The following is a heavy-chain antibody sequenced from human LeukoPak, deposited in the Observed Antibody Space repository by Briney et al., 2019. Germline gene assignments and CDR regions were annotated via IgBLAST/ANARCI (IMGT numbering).Heavy chain of an antibody. J-gene: IGHJ6*03. CDR3: AKAGYCSGGSCYTWRLDYYYMDV. CDR1: GFTFSSYA. CDR2: ISGSGGST. Sequence: PGGSLRLSCAASGFTFSSYAMSWVRQAPGKGLEWVSAISGSGGSTYYADSVKGRFTISRDNSKNTLYLQMNSLRAEDTAVYYCAKAGYCSGGSCYTWRLDYYYMDVWGKGTTVTVSS. D-gene: IGHD2-15*01. V-gene: IGHV3-23*01.